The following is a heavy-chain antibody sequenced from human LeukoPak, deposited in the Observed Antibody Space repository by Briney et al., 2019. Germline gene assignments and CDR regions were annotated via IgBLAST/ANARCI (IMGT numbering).Heavy chain of an antibody. CDR3: ARGLRGAPVRSFDI. Sequence: SETLSLTCAVYGGSLSGYYWSWIRQPPGKGLEWIGEINHSGSTNYNPSLKSRVTISVDTSKNQFSLKLSSVTAADTAVYYCARGLRGAPVRSFDIWGQGTMVTVSS. J-gene: IGHJ3*02. CDR1: GGSLSGYY. V-gene: IGHV4-34*01. CDR2: INHSGST.